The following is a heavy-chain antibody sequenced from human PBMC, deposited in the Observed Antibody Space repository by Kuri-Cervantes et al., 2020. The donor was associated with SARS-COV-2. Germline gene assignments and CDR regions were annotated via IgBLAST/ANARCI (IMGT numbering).Heavy chain of an antibody. Sequence: GSLRLSCTVSGASIRSSSYFWAWIRQPPGKGLEWIGYIYYSGSTNYNPSLKSRVTISVDTSKNQFSLKLSSVTAADTAVYYCARLGYYYGSGSPYFDYWGQGTLVTVSS. CDR1: GASIRSSSYF. D-gene: IGHD3-10*01. J-gene: IGHJ4*02. CDR3: ARLGYYYGSGSPYFDY. V-gene: IGHV4-61*05. CDR2: IYYSGST.